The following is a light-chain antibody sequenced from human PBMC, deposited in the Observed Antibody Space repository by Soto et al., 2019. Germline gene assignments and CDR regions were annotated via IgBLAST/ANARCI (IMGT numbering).Light chain of an antibody. CDR2: EAS. J-gene: IGLJ1*01. V-gene: IGLV2-23*01. Sequence: QSVLTQHASVSGSPGQSITISCTVTGSDVRTYNLVSWYQQHPGKVPKLIIYEASKRPSGVSNRFSGSQPGNTASLTVSGLQAEDEADYYCCSYAGDKTYVFGSGTKVTVL. CDR3: CSYAGDKTYV. CDR1: GSDVRTYNL.